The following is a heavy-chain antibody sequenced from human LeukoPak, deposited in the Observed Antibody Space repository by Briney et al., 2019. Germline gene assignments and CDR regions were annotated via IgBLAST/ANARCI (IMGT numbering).Heavy chain of an antibody. Sequence: SETLSLTCTVSGGSISSHYWSWIRQPPGKGLEWIGYIYYSGSTNYNPSLKSRVTISVDTSKNQLSLKLSSVTAADTAVYYCARVHNWNDANWFDPWGQGTLVTVSS. CDR1: GGSISSHY. V-gene: IGHV4-59*11. CDR2: IYYSGST. CDR3: ARVHNWNDANWFDP. D-gene: IGHD1-20*01. J-gene: IGHJ5*02.